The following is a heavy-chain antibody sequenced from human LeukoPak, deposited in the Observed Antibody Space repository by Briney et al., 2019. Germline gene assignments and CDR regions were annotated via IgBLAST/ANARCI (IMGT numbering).Heavy chain of an antibody. J-gene: IGHJ4*02. Sequence: GGSLRLSCAASGFTFSSYAMHWVRQAPGKGLEWVAVISYDGSNKYYADSVKGRFTISRDNSKNTLYLQMNSLRAEDTAVYYCANLGARMIDYWGQGTLVTVSS. V-gene: IGHV3-30*04. CDR1: GFTFSSYA. D-gene: IGHD3-16*01. CDR2: ISYDGSNK. CDR3: ANLGARMIDY.